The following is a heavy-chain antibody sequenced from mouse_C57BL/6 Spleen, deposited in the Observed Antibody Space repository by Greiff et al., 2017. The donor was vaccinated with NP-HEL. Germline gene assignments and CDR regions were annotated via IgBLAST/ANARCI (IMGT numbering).Heavy chain of an antibody. D-gene: IGHD3-1*01. CDR3: ARSGLPYWYFDV. J-gene: IGHJ1*03. Sequence: QVQLQQSGAELVKPGASVKISCKASGYAFSSYWMNWVKQRPGKGLEWIGQIYPGDGDTNYNGKFKGKATLTADKSSSTAYMQLSSLTSEDSAVYFCARSGLPYWYFDVWGTGTTVTVSS. V-gene: IGHV1-80*01. CDR2: IYPGDGDT. CDR1: GYAFSSYW.